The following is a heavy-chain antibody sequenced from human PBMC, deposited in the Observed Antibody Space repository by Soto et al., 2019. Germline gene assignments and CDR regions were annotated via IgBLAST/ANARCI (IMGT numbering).Heavy chain of an antibody. CDR3: VRDGTKTLRDWFDH. V-gene: IGHV4-4*07. D-gene: IGHD1-1*01. J-gene: IGHJ5*02. Sequence: PXETLSLTCTVSGASISGFCWSWIRKSAGKGLEWIGRIYATGTTDYNPSLKSRVMMSVDTSKKQFSLKLRSVTAADTAVYYCVRDGTKTLRDWFDHWGQGISVTVSS. CDR2: IYATGTT. CDR1: GASISGFC.